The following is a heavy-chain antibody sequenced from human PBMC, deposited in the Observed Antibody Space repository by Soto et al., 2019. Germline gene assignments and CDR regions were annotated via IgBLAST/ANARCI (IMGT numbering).Heavy chain of an antibody. D-gene: IGHD6-13*01. CDR2: ISSNSAYI. J-gene: IGHJ5*02. CDR1: GFTFRSFT. V-gene: IGHV3-21*01. Sequence: LRLSCAGSGFTFRSFTMNWVRQAPGKGLEWVSTISSNSAYIYYTDALRGRFTISRDNAKNSLHLQMNSLRAEDTAVYYCTRDASRDSSARGWFDPWGPGTLVTVSS. CDR3: TRDASRDSSARGWFDP.